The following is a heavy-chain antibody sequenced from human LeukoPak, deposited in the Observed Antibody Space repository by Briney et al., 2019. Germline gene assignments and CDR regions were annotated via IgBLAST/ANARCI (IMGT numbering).Heavy chain of an antibody. Sequence: PGGSLRLSCAASGFTFSSYGMHWVRQAPGKGLEWVSSITSSSSYIYYADPVKGRFTISRDNAKNSLYLQMNSLRAEDTAVYYCARSYSSSRGTFDYWGQGTLVTVSS. J-gene: IGHJ4*02. V-gene: IGHV3-21*01. CDR3: ARSYSSSRGTFDY. CDR1: GFTFSSYG. CDR2: ITSSSSYI. D-gene: IGHD6-6*01.